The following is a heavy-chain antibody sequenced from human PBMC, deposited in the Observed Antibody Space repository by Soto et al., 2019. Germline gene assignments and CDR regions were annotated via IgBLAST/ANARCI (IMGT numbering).Heavy chain of an antibody. CDR3: ARATQSYYDTSGYYSYVH. CDR2: INWNGGSK. CDR1: GFTFDEYA. D-gene: IGHD3-22*01. J-gene: IGHJ4*02. V-gene: IGHV3-20*04. Sequence: EVQLVESGGGVVRPGGSLRLSCAASGFTFDEYALTWVRQAPGKGLEWVAGINWNGGSKGYADSVKGRFTISRDNAKRSLYLPMNNLRAEDTAFYFCARATQSYYDTSGYYSYVHWGQGAQVTVSS.